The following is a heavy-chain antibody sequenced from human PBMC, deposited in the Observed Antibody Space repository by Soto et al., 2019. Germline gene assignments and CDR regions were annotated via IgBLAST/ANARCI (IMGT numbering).Heavy chain of an antibody. J-gene: IGHJ3*02. V-gene: IGHV1-69*02. CDR2: IIPILGIA. D-gene: IGHD4-17*01. CDR1: GGTFSSYT. Sequence: QVQLVQSGAEVKKPGSSVKVSCKASGGTFSSYTISWVRQAPGQGLEWMGRIIPILGIANYAQKFQGRVTITADKSTSTAYMELSSLRSEDTAVYYCARAYFPTTVTYNHDAFDIWGQGTMVTVSS. CDR3: ARAYFPTTVTYNHDAFDI.